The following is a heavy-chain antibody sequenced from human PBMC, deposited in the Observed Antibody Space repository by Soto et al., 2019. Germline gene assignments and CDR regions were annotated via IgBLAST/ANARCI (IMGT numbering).Heavy chain of an antibody. J-gene: IGHJ6*02. CDR2: IYYSGST. CDR3: ERGVLLWFGESNGMDV. CDR1: GGSISSYY. D-gene: IGHD3-10*01. V-gene: IGHV4-59*01. Sequence: SETLSLTCTVSGGSISSYYWSWIRQPPGKGLEWIGYIYYSGSTNYNPSLKSRVTISVDTSKNQFSLKLSSVTAADTAVYYCERGVLLWFGESNGMDVWGQGTTVT.